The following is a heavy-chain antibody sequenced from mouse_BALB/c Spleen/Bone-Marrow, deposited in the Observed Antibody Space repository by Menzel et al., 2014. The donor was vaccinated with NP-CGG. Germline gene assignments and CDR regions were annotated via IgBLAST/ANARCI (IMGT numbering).Heavy chain of an antibody. J-gene: IGHJ4*01. CDR3: ARSTGTAPYFYAMDY. CDR2: TNPSNGRS. CDR1: GYTFTSNW. D-gene: IGHD4-1*02. Sequence: QVQLQQSGAELVKPGASVKLSCKAAGYTFTSNWMHWVKQRPGQGLEWIGETNPSNGRSNYNEKFKSKATLTVDKSSSTAYMQLSSLTSEDSAVYYCARSTGTAPYFYAMDYCGQGTSVTVSS. V-gene: IGHV1S81*02.